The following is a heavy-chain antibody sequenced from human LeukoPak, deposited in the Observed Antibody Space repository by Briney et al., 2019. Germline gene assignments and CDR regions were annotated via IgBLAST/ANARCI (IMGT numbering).Heavy chain of an antibody. V-gene: IGHV3-23*01. D-gene: IGHD1-26*01. CDR3: GKGQRGIGDP. CDR2: ISGSGGST. CDR1: GFTFSSHA. J-gene: IGHJ5*02. Sequence: GGSLRLSCAASGFTFSSHAMSWVRQAPGKGLEWVSGISGSGGSTYYADSVKGRFTISRDNSKNTLYLQMSSLRAEDTAVYYCGKGQRGIGDPWGQGTLVTVSS.